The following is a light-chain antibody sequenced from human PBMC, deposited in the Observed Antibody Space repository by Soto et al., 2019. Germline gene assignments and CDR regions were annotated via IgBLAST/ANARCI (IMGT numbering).Light chain of an antibody. CDR1: QSIASY. CDR3: QQSYSALTWT. CDR2: GAS. Sequence: DFQMTQSPSSLSASVGHRVTITCRASQSIASYLNWYQQKQGKAPKLLIYGASSLQGGVRSRFSGGGSGTDFTLTISSLQPEDFATHHCQQSYSALTWTLGQGTKVEIK. J-gene: IGKJ1*01. V-gene: IGKV1-39*01.